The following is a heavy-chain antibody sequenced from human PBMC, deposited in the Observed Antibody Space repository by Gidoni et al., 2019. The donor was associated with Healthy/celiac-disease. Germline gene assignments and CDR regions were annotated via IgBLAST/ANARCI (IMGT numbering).Heavy chain of an antibody. Sequence: LAWVAVIWYDGSTKYYADSVKGRFTISRDNSKNTRYLQMNSLRAEDTAVYYCARDAGKRFGEFTRASEIDYWGQGTLVTVSS. CDR3: ARDAGKRFGEFTRASEIDY. CDR2: IWYDGSTK. J-gene: IGHJ4*02. D-gene: IGHD3-10*01. V-gene: IGHV3-33*01.